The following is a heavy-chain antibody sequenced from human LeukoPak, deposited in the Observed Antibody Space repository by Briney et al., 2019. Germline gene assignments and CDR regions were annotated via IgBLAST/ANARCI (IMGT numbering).Heavy chain of an antibody. V-gene: IGHV5-51*01. J-gene: IGHJ5*02. Sequence: GESLKISCKGSGYSFTSYWIGWVRQMPGKGLEWMGIIYPGDSDTRYSPSFQGQVTISADKSISTAYLQWSSLKASDTAMYYCARRGYSGYGRASGDWFDPWGQGTLVTVSS. D-gene: IGHD5-12*01. CDR2: IYPGDSDT. CDR1: GYSFTSYW. CDR3: ARRGYSGYGRASGDWFDP.